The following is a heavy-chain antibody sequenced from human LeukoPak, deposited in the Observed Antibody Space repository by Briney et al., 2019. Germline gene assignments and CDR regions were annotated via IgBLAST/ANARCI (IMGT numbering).Heavy chain of an antibody. CDR2: KNSGGSAV. CDR1: GFTFSTYN. D-gene: IGHD1-26*01. CDR3: ARVGSRGDWFDY. J-gene: IGHJ5*01. Sequence: GGSLRLSCAASGFTFSTYNMLWVRQTPGKGLEWLFYKNSGGSAVQYADSVKDRFTFSRANAKNSLYLQVNSLRVEDTGIYYCARVGSRGDWFDYWGQGTRVTVSS. V-gene: IGHV3-48*01.